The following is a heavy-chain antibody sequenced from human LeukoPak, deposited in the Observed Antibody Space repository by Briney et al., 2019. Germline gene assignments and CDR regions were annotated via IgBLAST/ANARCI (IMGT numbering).Heavy chain of an antibody. Sequence: GRSLRLSCAASGFTFSSYWMSWVRQAPGKGLEWVANIKQDGSEKYYVDSVKGRFTISRDNAKNSLYLQMNSLRAEDTAVYYCASQDYDYVWGRMVGGFDIWGQGTMVTVSS. J-gene: IGHJ3*02. CDR3: ASQDYDYVWGRMVGGFDI. CDR1: GFTFSSYW. CDR2: IKQDGSEK. D-gene: IGHD3-16*01. V-gene: IGHV3-7*03.